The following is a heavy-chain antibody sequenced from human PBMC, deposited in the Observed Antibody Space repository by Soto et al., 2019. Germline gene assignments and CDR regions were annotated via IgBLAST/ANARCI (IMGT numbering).Heavy chain of an antibody. CDR1: GYRFSTYW. J-gene: IGHJ4*02. D-gene: IGHD6-13*01. V-gene: IGHV5-51*01. CDR3: ARRYIAAPATAFDL. CDR2: IYPDDSDT. Sequence: GESLKISYQGSGYRFSTYWIHWVRQLHGKGLESVGIIYPDDSDTRYRPSCQGQVTISADKTISTTYLQWSSLKPSDTAMYFCARRYIAAPATAFDLWGQGTPVTVSS.